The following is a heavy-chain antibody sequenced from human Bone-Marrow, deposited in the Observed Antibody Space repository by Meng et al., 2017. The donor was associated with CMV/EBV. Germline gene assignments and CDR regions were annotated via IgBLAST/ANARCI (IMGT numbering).Heavy chain of an antibody. D-gene: IGHD3-22*01. V-gene: IGHV1-69*12. J-gene: IGHJ3*02. CDR2: LIPIFGTA. Sequence: VQLVAAGDEVRNAGSLGKVSCKASGRTCRSYAIRWVRQAPGQGLEWMGVLIPIFGTANYAQKFQGRVTITADESTSTAYMELSSLRSEDTAVYYCARGYYDSSGYYYDYDAFDIWGQGTMVTVSS. CDR1: GRTCRSYA. CDR3: ARGYYDSSGYYYDYDAFDI.